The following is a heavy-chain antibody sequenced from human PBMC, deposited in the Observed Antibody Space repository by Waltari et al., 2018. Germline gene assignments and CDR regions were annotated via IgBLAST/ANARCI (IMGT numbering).Heavy chain of an antibody. D-gene: IGHD3-3*01. CDR3: AKDRITISALDT. CDR2: ITDSGYST. V-gene: IGHV3-23*01. Sequence: EVQLLESGGGLVQPGGSLRLSCAASGLTFSSYAMSWVRQAPGKGLEWVSGITDSGYSTYYADSVKGRVTISRDNSKNTLYLQMNSLRAEDTAVYYSAKDRITISALDTWGQGTLVTVSS. J-gene: IGHJ5*02. CDR1: GLTFSSYA.